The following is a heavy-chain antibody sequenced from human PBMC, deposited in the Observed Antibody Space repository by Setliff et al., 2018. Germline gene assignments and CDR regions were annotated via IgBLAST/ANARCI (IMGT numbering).Heavy chain of an antibody. CDR2: ISVYTGHT. J-gene: IGHJ4*02. CDR1: GYSFSNYD. CDR3: ARSQWDGLWFKELLSN. Sequence: GASVKVSCKASGYSFSNYDIMWVRQAPGQGLEWMGWISVYTGHTKSAQKFQGRVTMTTDTSTSTAYMELRSLTSDDTAVYYCARSQWDGLWFKELLSNWGQGTPVTVS. V-gene: IGHV1-18*01. D-gene: IGHD3-10*01.